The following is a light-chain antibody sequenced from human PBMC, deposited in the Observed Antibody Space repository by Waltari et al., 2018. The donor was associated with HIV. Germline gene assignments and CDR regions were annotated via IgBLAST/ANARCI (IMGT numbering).Light chain of an antibody. CDR2: RND. CDR1: ISNLGGNF. Sequence: QSVVTQPPSASGTSGQNISISCSGDISNLGGNFVYWYQQRPGTAPRLLIYRNDQRPSGGPDRFAGSKSATSASLAISGLRSEDEADYHCSTWDNSLSHWVFGGGTKVTVL. V-gene: IGLV1-47*01. CDR3: STWDNSLSHWV. J-gene: IGLJ3*02.